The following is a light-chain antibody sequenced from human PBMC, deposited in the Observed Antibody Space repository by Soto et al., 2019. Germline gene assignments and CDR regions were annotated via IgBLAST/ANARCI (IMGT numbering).Light chain of an antibody. Sequence: DIQLTQSPSFLSASVGDRVTITCRASQGISSYLAWYQQKPGKAPKIMIYAASTLQSGVPSRFSGSGSGTEFTLTIRSLQPEDFATYYCQQLKSYPITFGQGTRLEIK. J-gene: IGKJ5*01. CDR2: AAS. CDR3: QQLKSYPIT. V-gene: IGKV1-9*01. CDR1: QGISSY.